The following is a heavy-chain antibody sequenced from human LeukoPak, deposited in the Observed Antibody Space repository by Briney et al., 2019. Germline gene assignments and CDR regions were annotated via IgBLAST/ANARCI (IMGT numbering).Heavy chain of an antibody. CDR1: GYTFTSYG. D-gene: IGHD2-21*01. CDR2: INPSGGST. Sequence: GASVKVSCKASGYTFTSYGISWVRQAPGQGLEWMGIINPSGGSTSYAQKFQGRVTMTRDTSTSTVYMELSSLRSEDTAVYYCARRCGGDCSDAFDIWGQGTMVTVSS. CDR3: ARRCGGDCSDAFDI. V-gene: IGHV1-46*01. J-gene: IGHJ3*02.